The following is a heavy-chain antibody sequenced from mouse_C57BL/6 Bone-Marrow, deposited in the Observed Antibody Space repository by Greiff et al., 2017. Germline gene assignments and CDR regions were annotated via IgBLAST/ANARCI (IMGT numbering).Heavy chain of an antibody. CDR1: GYTFTSYG. D-gene: IGHD1-1*02. Sequence: LQESGAELARPGASVKLSCKASGYTFTSYGISWVKQRTGQGLEWIGEIYPRSGNTYYNEKFKGKATLTADKSSSTAYMELRSLTSEDSAVYYCARWGWAWFAYWGQGTLVTVSA. V-gene: IGHV1-81*01. CDR2: IYPRSGNT. J-gene: IGHJ3*01. CDR3: ARWGWAWFAY.